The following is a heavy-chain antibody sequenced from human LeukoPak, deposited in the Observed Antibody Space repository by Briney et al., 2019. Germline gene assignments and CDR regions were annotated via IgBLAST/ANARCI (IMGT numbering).Heavy chain of an antibody. D-gene: IGHD3-9*01. V-gene: IGHV3-48*03. Sequence: PGGSLRLSCAASGFTFSGYEMNWVRQAPGKGLEWVSYISSTGGTIKYADSVEGRFTISRDNAKNSLYLQMKSPRAEDTALYYCARVLMYAFDIWGQGTPVTVCS. CDR2: ISSTGGTI. CDR3: ARVLMYAFDI. J-gene: IGHJ3*02. CDR1: GFTFSGYE.